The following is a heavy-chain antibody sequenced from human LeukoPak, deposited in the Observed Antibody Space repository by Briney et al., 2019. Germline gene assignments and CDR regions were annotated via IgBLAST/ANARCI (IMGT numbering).Heavy chain of an antibody. CDR1: GGTFSGYA. V-gene: IGHV1-69*13. J-gene: IGHJ4*02. CDR2: IIPIFGTA. D-gene: IGHD3-9*01. Sequence: ASVKASCKASGGTFSGYAISWVRQAPGQGLEWMGGIIPIFGTANYAQKFQGRVTITADESTSTAYMELSSLRSEDTAVYYCARDSTYYDILTGYYNRNPSDYWGQGTLVTVSS. CDR3: ARDSTYYDILTGYYNRNPSDY.